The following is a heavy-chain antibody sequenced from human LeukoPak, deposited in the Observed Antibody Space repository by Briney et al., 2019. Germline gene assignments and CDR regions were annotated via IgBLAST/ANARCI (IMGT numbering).Heavy chain of an antibody. Sequence: GGSLRLSCAASGFTFSTYWMHWVRQAPGKGLVWVSGIRGDESKTTYADSAKGRFTISRDNAKNTLYLQMNSLRAEDTAVYDCARDTASAFDYWGQGTLVTVSS. CDR2: IRGDESKT. V-gene: IGHV3-74*01. J-gene: IGHJ4*02. D-gene: IGHD2-21*02. CDR1: GFTFSTYW. CDR3: ARDTASAFDY.